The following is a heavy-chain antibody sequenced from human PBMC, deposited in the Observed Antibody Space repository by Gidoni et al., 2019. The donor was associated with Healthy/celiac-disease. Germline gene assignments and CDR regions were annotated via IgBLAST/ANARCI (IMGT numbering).Heavy chain of an antibody. CDR1: GFTFSSYW. Sequence: EVQLVESGGGLVQPGGSLRLSCAASGFTFSSYWMSWVRQAPGKGLEWVANIKQDGSEKYYVDSVKGRFTIARDNAKNSLYLQMNSLRAEDTAVYYCARDTRRVAGRLDAFDIWGQGTMVTVSS. CDR2: IKQDGSEK. J-gene: IGHJ3*02. CDR3: ARDTRRVAGRLDAFDI. D-gene: IGHD6-19*01. V-gene: IGHV3-7*03.